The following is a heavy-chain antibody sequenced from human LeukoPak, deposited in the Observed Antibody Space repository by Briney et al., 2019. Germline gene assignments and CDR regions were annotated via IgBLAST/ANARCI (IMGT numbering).Heavy chain of an antibody. D-gene: IGHD1-26*01. V-gene: IGHV4-59*01. CDR2: IYYSGST. Sequence: SETLSLACTVSGGSISSYYWSWIRQPPGKGLERIGYIYYSGSTNYNPSLKSRVTISVDTSKNQFSLKLSSVTAADTAVYYCAIASRYGGIPLDYWGQGTLVTVSS. CDR1: GGSISSYY. CDR3: AIASRYGGIPLDY. J-gene: IGHJ4*02.